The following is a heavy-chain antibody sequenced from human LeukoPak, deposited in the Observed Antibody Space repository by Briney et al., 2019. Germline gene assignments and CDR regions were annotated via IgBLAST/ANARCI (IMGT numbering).Heavy chain of an antibody. CDR1: GYSLTTYW. CDR2: IYPGDSDT. V-gene: IGHV5-51*01. CDR3: ATHYDSGNDPHAFDV. D-gene: IGHD3-10*01. Sequence: GESLQISCKGSGYSLTTYWIAWVRQMPGKGPEWMGTIYPGDSDTRYSPSFQGQVIISADKSIITAYLQWSSLQASDTAMYYCATHYDSGNDPHAFDVWGQGTMVTVSS. J-gene: IGHJ3*01.